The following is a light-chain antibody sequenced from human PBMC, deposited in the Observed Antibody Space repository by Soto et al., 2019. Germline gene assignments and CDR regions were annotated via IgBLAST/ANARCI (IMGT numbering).Light chain of an antibody. CDR2: EVS. CDR3: CSYTTSSTLV. Sequence: QSALTQPASVSGSPGQSITISCTGTSSDVGTYNHVSWYQQHPGKAPQLIIYEVSNRPSGLSNRFSASKSGNTASLTISGLQAEDEAHYYCCSYTTSSTLVFGTGTKVTVL. V-gene: IGLV2-14*01. J-gene: IGLJ1*01. CDR1: SSDVGTYNH.